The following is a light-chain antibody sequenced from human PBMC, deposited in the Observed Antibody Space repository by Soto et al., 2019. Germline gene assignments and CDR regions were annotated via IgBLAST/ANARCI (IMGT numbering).Light chain of an antibody. V-gene: IGKV3-20*01. CDR2: DIF. J-gene: IGKJ3*01. CDR1: QSIASD. Sequence: EIVLTQSPGTLSLSPGQRATLSCRASQSIASDLAWYQQKPGQAPRLVIYDIFTRATGVPTRISGSGSGTDFTLTINRLEPEDFAVYYCRQFGYSLFTFGPGTKVDIK. CDR3: RQFGYSLFT.